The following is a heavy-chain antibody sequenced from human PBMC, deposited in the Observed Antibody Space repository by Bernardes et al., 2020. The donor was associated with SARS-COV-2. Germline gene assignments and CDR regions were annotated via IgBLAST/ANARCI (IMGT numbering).Heavy chain of an antibody. CDR3: VGRDSSSSGDYYYYYMDV. CDR2: ISSSSSYT. V-gene: IGHV3-11*03. Sequence: GGSLRLSCAASGFTFSDYYMSWIRQAPGKGLEWVSYISSSSSYTNYADSVKGRFTISRDNAKNSLYLQMNSLRAEDTAVYYCVGRDSSSSGDYYYYYMDVWGKGTTVTVSS. CDR1: GFTFSDYY. D-gene: IGHD6-6*01. J-gene: IGHJ6*03.